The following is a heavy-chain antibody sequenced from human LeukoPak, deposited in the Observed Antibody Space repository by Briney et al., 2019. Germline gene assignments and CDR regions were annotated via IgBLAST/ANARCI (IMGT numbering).Heavy chain of an antibody. Sequence: PSETLSLTCTVSGGSISSGSYYWSWIRQPAGKGLEWIGRIYTSGSTNYNPSLKSRVTISVDTSKNQFSLKLSSVTAADTAVYYCARDREYQLYNWFDPWGQGTLVTVSS. V-gene: IGHV4-61*02. CDR2: IYTSGST. D-gene: IGHD2-2*01. CDR3: ARDREYQLYNWFDP. CDR1: GGSISSGSYY. J-gene: IGHJ5*02.